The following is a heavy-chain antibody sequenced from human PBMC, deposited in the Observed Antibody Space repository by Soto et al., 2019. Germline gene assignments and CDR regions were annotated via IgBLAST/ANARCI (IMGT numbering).Heavy chain of an antibody. CDR2: VSGSGGST. Sequence: EVQLLESGGGLVQPGASLRLSCAASGFTFSSYAMSWVRQAPGKGLEWVSGVSGSGGSTYYADSVKGRFTISRDNSKNTLYLQMNSLRAEDTAVYYCAKEQTHSQADTSSIFDYWGQGTLVTVSS. J-gene: IGHJ4*02. V-gene: IGHV3-23*01. D-gene: IGHD2-2*01. CDR1: GFTFSSYA. CDR3: AKEQTHSQADTSSIFDY.